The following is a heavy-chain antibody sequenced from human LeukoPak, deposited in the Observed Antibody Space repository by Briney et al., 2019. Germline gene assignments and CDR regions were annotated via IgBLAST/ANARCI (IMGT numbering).Heavy chain of an antibody. D-gene: IGHD6-13*01. V-gene: IGHV4-59*01. CDR3: ARELSYSSSWYEDDAFDI. CDR2: IYYSGST. CDR1: GGSISSYY. Sequence: SETLSLTCSVSGGSISSYYWSWIRQPPGQGLEWIGYIYYSGSTNYNPSLKSRVTISVDTSKNQFSLKLSSVTAADTAVYYCARELSYSSSWYEDDAFDIWGQGTMVTVSS. J-gene: IGHJ3*02.